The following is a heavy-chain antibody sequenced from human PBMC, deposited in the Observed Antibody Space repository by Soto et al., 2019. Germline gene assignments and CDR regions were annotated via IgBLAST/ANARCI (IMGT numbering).Heavy chain of an antibody. D-gene: IGHD1-26*01. V-gene: IGHV4-59*08. CDR2: IADTGST. CDR1: GGSISHYY. CDR3: TRRGGFPFALDT. Sequence: QVQLQESGPGLVKPSETLSLTCAVSGGSISHYYWSWIRQPPGKGLEWIGYIADTGSTNYNASLRSGVTLSVDTSTNSFSLELRSVTAADTAVYYCTRRGGFPFALDTWGQGTMVTVSS. J-gene: IGHJ3*02.